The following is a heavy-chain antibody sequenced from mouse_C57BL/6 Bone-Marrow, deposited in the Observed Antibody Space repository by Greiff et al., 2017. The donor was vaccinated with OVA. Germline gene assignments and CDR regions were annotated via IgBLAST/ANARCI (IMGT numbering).Heavy chain of an antibody. CDR2: IDPENGDT. CDR3: TTVYYPSDFDY. V-gene: IGHV14-4*01. CDR1: GFNIKDDY. D-gene: IGHD1-1*01. Sequence: VQLQQSGAELVRPGASVKLSCTASGFNIKDDYMHWVKQRPEQGLEWIGWIDPENGDTEYASKFQGKATITADTSSNTAYLQLSSLTSEDTAVYYCTTVYYPSDFDYWGQGTTLTVSS. J-gene: IGHJ2*01.